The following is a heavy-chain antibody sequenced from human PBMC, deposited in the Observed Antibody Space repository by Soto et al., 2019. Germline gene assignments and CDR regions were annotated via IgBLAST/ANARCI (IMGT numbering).Heavy chain of an antibody. V-gene: IGHV3-11*03. CDR2: ISGTSSYT. J-gene: IGHJ4*02. Sequence: LRLSCAASGFSFSDYYMSWIRQAPGKGLEWVSYISGTSSYTNYADSVRGRFTISRDNAKNSLYLQMDSLKAEDTAVFCCARTEISLSNYFDILTGYYYFDNWCQGTLVTVAS. CDR1: GFSFSDYY. CDR3: ARTEISLSNYFDILTGYYYFDN. D-gene: IGHD3-9*01.